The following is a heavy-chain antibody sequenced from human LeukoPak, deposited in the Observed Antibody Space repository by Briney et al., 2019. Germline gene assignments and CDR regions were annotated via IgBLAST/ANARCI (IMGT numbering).Heavy chain of an antibody. CDR3: ASRDGSYGY. D-gene: IGHD1-26*01. J-gene: IGHJ4*02. CDR1: GFTFSSYW. V-gene: IGHV3-7*01. Sequence: GGSLRLSCAASGFTFSSYWMGWVRQAPGKGLEWVANIKQDGSDKYYVASVEGRFTISRDNAKNSLYLQMNGLRAEDTAVYYCASRDGSYGYWGQGTLVTVSS. CDR2: IKQDGSDK.